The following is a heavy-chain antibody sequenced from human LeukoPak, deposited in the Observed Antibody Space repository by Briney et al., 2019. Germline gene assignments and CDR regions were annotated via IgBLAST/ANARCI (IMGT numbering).Heavy chain of an antibody. CDR3: ARSLIDYGGSYDAFDI. D-gene: IGHD4-23*01. J-gene: IGHJ3*02. CDR1: GYTFTGYY. Sequence: ASVKVSCKASGYTFTGYYMHWVRQAPGQGLEWMGWINPNSGGTNYAQKFLGRVTMTRDMSTNTVYMELSSLRSEDTAVYYCARSLIDYGGSYDAFDIWGQGTMVTISS. CDR2: INPNSGGT. V-gene: IGHV1-2*02.